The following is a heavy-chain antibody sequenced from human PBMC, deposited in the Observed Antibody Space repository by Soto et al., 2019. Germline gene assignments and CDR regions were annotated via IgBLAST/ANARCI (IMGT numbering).Heavy chain of an antibody. CDR3: TTEDILTGYYRDYYYYYGMDV. J-gene: IGHJ6*02. Sequence: EVQLVESGGGLVKPGGSLRLSCAASGVTFSNAWMNWVRQAPGKGLEWVGRIKSKTDGGTTDYAAPVKGRFTISSDDSTNTLYLQMNSLKTEDTAVYYCTTEDILTGYYRDYYYYYGMDVWGQGTTVTVSS. CDR2: IKSKTDGGTT. V-gene: IGHV3-15*07. CDR1: GVTFSNAW. D-gene: IGHD3-9*01.